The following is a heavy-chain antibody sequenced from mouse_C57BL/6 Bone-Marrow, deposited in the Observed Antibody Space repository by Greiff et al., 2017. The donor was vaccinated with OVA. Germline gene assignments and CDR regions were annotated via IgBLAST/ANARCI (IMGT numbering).Heavy chain of an antibody. D-gene: IGHD2-4*01. V-gene: IGHV1-81*01. J-gene: IGHJ3*01. CDR3: AFYDYVPWFAY. CDR1: GYTFTSYG. Sequence: QVQLKESGAELARPGASVKLSCKASGYTFTSYGISWVKQRTGQGLEWIGEIYPRSGNTYYNEKFKGKATLTADKSSSTAYMELRSLTSEDSAVYFCAFYDYVPWFAYWGQGTLVTVSA. CDR2: IYPRSGNT.